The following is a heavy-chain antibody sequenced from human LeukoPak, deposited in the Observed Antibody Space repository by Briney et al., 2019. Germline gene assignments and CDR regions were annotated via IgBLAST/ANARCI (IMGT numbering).Heavy chain of an antibody. D-gene: IGHD3-22*01. CDR3: ARGPDYFDGSGSYPYYFDY. CDR2: ISSASSYI. Sequence: GGSLRLSCVASGFTFSPYALNWVRQAPGKGLEWVSCISSASSYIYYADSVKGRFAISRDNAKNSLYLQMNGLRAEDTALYYCARGPDYFDGSGSYPYYFDYWGQGSLVTVSS. J-gene: IGHJ4*02. CDR1: GFTFSPYA. V-gene: IGHV3-21*01.